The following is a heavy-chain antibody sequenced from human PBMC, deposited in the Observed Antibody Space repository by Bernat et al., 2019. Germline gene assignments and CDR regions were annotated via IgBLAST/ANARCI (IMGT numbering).Heavy chain of an antibody. Sequence: QVQLQQWGAGLLKPSETLSLTCAVYGGSFSGYYWSWIRQPPGKGLEWIGEINHSGSTNYNPSLKSRVTISVDTSKNQFSLKLSSVTAADMAVYYCARGTAVVVVAVYVWFVPGAQGTMVTPSS. V-gene: IGHV4-34*01. D-gene: IGHD2-15*01. CDR1: GGSFSGYY. J-gene: IGHJ5*02. CDR2: INHSGST. CDR3: ARGTAVVVVAVYVWFVP.